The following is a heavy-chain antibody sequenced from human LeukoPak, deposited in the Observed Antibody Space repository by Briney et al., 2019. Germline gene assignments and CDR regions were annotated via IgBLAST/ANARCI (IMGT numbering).Heavy chain of an antibody. D-gene: IGHD6-19*01. CDR2: ISGDGGST. CDR1: GFTFDDYA. J-gene: IGHJ4*02. CDR3: AKDKATNLAVAGTSAFDY. Sequence: GGSLRLSCAASGFTFDDYAMHWVRQAPGKGLEWVSLISGDGGSTSYADSVKGRFTISRDNAKNSLYLQMNSLRAEDTALYYCAKDKATNLAVAGTSAFDYWGQGTLVTVSS. V-gene: IGHV3-43*02.